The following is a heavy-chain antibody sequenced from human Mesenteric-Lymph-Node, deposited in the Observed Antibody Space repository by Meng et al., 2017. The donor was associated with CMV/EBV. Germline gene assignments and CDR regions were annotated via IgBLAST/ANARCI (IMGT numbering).Heavy chain of an antibody. CDR2: ITGTGGNT. CDR3: AKFMEAAPATIDY. CDR1: GFTFSTYA. D-gene: IGHD1-26*01. Sequence: GESLKISCAASGFTFSTYAMNWVRQAPGKGLEWVSGITGTGGNTYDADSVKGRFTISRDNSKNTLFLQINSLRADDTAIYYCAKFMEAAPATIDYWGRGTLVTVSS. V-gene: IGHV3-23*01. J-gene: IGHJ4*02.